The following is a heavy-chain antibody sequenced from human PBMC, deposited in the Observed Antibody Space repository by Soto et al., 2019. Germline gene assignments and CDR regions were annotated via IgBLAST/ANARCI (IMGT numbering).Heavy chain of an antibody. V-gene: IGHV1-3*01. J-gene: IGHJ6*03. CDR3: ARDGSSSWYPIYYYYYMDV. Sequence: ASVKVSCKASGYTFTSYAMHWVRQAPGQRLEWMGWINAGNGNTKYSQKFQGRVTITRDTSASTAYMELSSLRSEDTAVYYCARDGSSSWYPIYYYYYMDVWGKGTTVTVSS. CDR1: GYTFTSYA. CDR2: INAGNGNT. D-gene: IGHD6-13*01.